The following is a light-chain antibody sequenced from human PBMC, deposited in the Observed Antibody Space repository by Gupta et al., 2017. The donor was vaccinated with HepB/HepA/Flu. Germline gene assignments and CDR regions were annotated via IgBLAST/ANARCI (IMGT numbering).Light chain of an antibody. J-gene: IGLJ3*02. CDR2: LTN. CDR3: QSYDSSLRGWV. Sequence: QSVLTQPPSVSGAPGQTVTISCTGSSSNIGADYHVHWYQQLPGTVPKLLIYLTNDRPSGVPDRFSGSKSGTSASLAITGLQAEDEADYYCQSYDSSLRGWVFGGGTKVTVL. CDR1: SSNIGADYH. V-gene: IGLV1-40*01.